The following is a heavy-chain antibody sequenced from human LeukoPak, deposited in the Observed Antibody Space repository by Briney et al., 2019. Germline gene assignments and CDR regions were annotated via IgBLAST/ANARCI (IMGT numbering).Heavy chain of an antibody. V-gene: IGHV1-69*13. J-gene: IGHJ4*02. CDR3: AVDTAMAIPYYFDY. D-gene: IGHD5-18*01. Sequence: SVKVSCKASGGTFSSYVISWVRQAPGQGLEWMGGIIPIFGTANYAQKFQGRVTITADESTSTAYMELSSLRSEDTAVYYCAVDTAMAIPYYFDYWGQGTLVTVSS. CDR2: IIPIFGTA. CDR1: GGTFSSYV.